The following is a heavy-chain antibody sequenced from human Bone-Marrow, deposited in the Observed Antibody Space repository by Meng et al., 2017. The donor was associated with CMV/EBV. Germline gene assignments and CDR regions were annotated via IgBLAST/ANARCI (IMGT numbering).Heavy chain of an antibody. CDR3: AREAVAAHYVQY. Sequence: SLKISCAASGFTFDDYAMHWVRQAPGKGLEWVSGISWNSGSIGYADSVKGRFTISRDNAKNSLYLQMNSLRAEDTAVYYCAREAVAAHYVQYWGQGTLVTVSS. D-gene: IGHD6-19*01. J-gene: IGHJ4*02. CDR1: GFTFDDYA. V-gene: IGHV3-9*01. CDR2: ISWNSGSI.